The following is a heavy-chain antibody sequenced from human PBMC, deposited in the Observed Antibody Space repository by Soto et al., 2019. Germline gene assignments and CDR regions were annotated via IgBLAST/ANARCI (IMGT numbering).Heavy chain of an antibody. D-gene: IGHD3-16*02. J-gene: IGHJ4*02. V-gene: IGHV3-48*02. Sequence: EVQLVESGGGLVQPGGSLRLSCATSGFTFSNYNMNWVRQAPGKGLEWVSYISSSSSTIYYADSVKGRFTISRDNAKNSLYLQMNSLRDEDTAVYYCATSYRVTPGLGYYWGQGTLVTVSS. CDR1: GFTFSNYN. CDR2: ISSSSSTI. CDR3: ATSYRVTPGLGYY.